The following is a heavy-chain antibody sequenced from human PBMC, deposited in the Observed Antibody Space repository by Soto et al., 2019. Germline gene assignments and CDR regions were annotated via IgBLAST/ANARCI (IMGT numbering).Heavy chain of an antibody. D-gene: IGHD3-3*01. CDR2: INHSGST. J-gene: IGHJ4*02. Sequence: KPSETLSLTCAVYGGSFSGYYWSWIRQPPGKGLEWIGEINHSGSTNYNPSLKSRVTISVDTSKNQFSLKLSSVTAADTAVYYCARGIWSGYYSGEFDYWGQGTLVTVSS. V-gene: IGHV4-34*01. CDR3: ARGIWSGYYSGEFDY. CDR1: GGSFSGYY.